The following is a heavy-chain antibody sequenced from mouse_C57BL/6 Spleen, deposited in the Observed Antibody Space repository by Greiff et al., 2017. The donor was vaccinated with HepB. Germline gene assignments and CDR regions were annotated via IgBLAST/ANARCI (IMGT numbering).Heavy chain of an antibody. D-gene: IGHD1-1*01. CDR2: IDPSDSYT. Sequence: VQLQQPGAELVKPGASVKLSCKASGYTFTSYWMQWVKQRPGQGLEWIGEIDPSDSYTNYNQKFKGKATLTVDTSSSTAYMQLSSLTSEDSAVYYCARGITTVVAEGWYFDVWGTGTTVTVSS. CDR1: GYTFTSYW. J-gene: IGHJ1*03. V-gene: IGHV1-50*01. CDR3: ARGITTVVAEGWYFDV.